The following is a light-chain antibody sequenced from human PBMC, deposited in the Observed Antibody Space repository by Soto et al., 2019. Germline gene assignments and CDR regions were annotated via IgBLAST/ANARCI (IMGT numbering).Light chain of an antibody. J-gene: IGLJ2*01. CDR3: SSFTTTTTLVV. V-gene: IGLV2-14*01. CDR1: SSDVGSYNY. CDR2: EVS. Sequence: QSVLAQPASVSGSPGQSITISCTGTSSDVGSYNYVSWYQQHPGKAPKLMIYEVSYRPSGVSNRFSGSKSGNTASLTISGLQAEDEADYYCSSFTTTTTLVVFGGGTKVTVL.